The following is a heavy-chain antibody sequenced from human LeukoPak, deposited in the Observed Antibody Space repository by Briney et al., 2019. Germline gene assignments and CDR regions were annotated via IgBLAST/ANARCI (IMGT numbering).Heavy chain of an antibody. D-gene: IGHD1/OR15-1a*01. CDR2: IKSKTDGGTT. CDR3: TTRHNWNMDY. J-gene: IGHJ4*02. V-gene: IGHV3-15*01. CDR1: GFTFDDYG. Sequence: GGSLRLSCAASGFTFDDYGMSWVRQVPGKGLEWVGRIKSKTDGGTTDYAAPVKGRFTISRDDSKNTLYLQMNSLKTEDTAVYYCTTRHNWNMDYWGQGTLVTVSS.